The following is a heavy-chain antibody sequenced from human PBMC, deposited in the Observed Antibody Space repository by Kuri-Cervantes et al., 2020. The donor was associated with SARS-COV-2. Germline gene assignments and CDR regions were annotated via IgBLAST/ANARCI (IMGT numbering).Heavy chain of an antibody. CDR3: ARLPALPWYFDY. V-gene: IGHV4-38-2*01. CDR1: GYSISSGYY. CDR2: IYHSGST. Sequence: SETLSLTCAVSGYSISSGYYWGWIRQPPGKGLEWIGSIYHSGSTYYNPSRKSRVTISVDTSKYQFSLKLISVTAADAAVYYCARLPALPWYFDYWGQGTLVIVSS. J-gene: IGHJ4*02.